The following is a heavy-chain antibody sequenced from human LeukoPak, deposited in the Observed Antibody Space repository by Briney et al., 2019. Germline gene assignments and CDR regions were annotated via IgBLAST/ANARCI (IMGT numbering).Heavy chain of an antibody. D-gene: IGHD6-19*01. CDR3: ARDEGNTGWHTFDI. CDR1: GDSVSTINGA. Sequence: SQTLSLTCGISGDSVSTINGAWNWVRQSPSRGLEWKGRKYYRYKWYYDYAESVKGRITINPDTSKNQFSLQLSSVTPEDTAVYYCARDEGNTGWHTFDIWGQGTLITVSS. J-gene: IGHJ4*02. CDR2: KYYRYKWYY. V-gene: IGHV6-1*01.